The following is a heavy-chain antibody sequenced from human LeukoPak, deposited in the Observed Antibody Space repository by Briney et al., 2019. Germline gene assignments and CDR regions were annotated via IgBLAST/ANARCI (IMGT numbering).Heavy chain of an antibody. Sequence: PSETLFLTCTVSGGSISSSSYYWGWIRQPPGKGLEWVAVISNDGSNKHYGDSVKGRFTISRDNSKNTLYLQMDSLRGEDTAVYYCAKDPHRVIVATGNYLDPWGQGTLVTVSS. V-gene: IGHV3-30*18. D-gene: IGHD2-21*01. CDR1: GGSISSSS. J-gene: IGHJ5*02. CDR3: AKDPHRVIVATGNYLDP. CDR2: ISNDGSNK.